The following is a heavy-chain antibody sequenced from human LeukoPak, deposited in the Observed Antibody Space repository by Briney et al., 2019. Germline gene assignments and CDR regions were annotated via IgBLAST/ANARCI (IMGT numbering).Heavy chain of an antibody. Sequence: GASVNVSCKASGYTFTTYGITWVRQAPGQGLEWMGWISAYNGNANYAQKLQGRVTMTTDTSTSTAYMELRSLRSDDTAVYYCARNEWELPPRYWGQGTLVTVS. CDR2: ISAYNGNA. V-gene: IGHV1-18*01. D-gene: IGHD1-26*01. J-gene: IGHJ4*02. CDR1: GYTFTTYG. CDR3: ARNEWELPPRY.